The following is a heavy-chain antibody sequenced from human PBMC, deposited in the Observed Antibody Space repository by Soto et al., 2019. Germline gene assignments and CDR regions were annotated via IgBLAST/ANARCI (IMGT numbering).Heavy chain of an antibody. CDR1: GFTVSSNY. D-gene: IGHD5-12*01. V-gene: IGHV3-66*01. Sequence: PGGSLRLSCAASGFTVSSNYMSWVRQAPGKGLEWVSVIYSGGSTYYADSVKGRFTISRDNSKNTLYLQMNSLRAEDTAVYYCASIHSGYDLNPDFDYWGPGTLVTVSS. CDR3: ASIHSGYDLNPDFDY. J-gene: IGHJ4*02. CDR2: IYSGGST.